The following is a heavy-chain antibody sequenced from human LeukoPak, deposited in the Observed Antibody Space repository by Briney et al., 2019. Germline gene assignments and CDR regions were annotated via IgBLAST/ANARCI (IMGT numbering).Heavy chain of an antibody. D-gene: IGHD3-22*01. CDR3: ASILWFLSYYYDSTRGVDY. J-gene: IGHJ4*02. V-gene: IGHV4-39*01. Sequence: SETLSLTCTVSGGSISSSSYYWGWIRQPPGKGLEWIGSIYYSGSTYYNPSLKSRVTISVDTSKNQFSLKLSSVTAADTAVYYCASILWFLSYYYDSTRGVDYWGQGTLVTVSS. CDR1: GGSISSSSYY. CDR2: IYYSGST.